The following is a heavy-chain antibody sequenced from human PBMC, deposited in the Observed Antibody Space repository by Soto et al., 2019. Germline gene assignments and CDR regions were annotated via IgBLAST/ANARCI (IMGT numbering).Heavy chain of an antibody. V-gene: IGHV4-30-4*01. CDR3: ASSSQYGMDV. CDR1: GGSISSGYYY. Sequence: PSETLSLPCSVSGGSISSGYYYWRWIRQPPGKGLEWIGIIYYSGNTYYNPSLKSRLIISIEPSKNQFSLMVGSVTAADTAVYYCASSSQYGMDVWGQGTTVTVSS. J-gene: IGHJ6*02. CDR2: IYYSGNT.